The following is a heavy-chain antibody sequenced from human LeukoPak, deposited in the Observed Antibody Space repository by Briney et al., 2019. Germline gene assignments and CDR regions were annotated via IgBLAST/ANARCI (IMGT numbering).Heavy chain of an antibody. CDR2: IIPIFGTA. V-gene: IGHV1-69*13. CDR3: ARFGAYYDSSGYYSDYYYYGMDV. J-gene: IGHJ6*02. D-gene: IGHD3-22*01. Sequence: ASVKVSCKASRGTFSSYAISWVRQAPGQGLEWVGGIIPIFGTANYAQKFQGRVTITADESTSTAYMELSSLRSEDTAVYYCARFGAYYDSSGYYSDYYYYGMDVWGQGTTVTVSS. CDR1: RGTFSSYA.